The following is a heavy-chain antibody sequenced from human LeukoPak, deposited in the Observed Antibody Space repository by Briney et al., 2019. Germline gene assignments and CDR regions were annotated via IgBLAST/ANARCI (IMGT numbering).Heavy chain of an antibody. CDR1: GASISTSGHY. D-gene: IGHD3-22*01. J-gene: IGHJ4*02. Sequence: SETLSLTCSVSGASISTSGHYWSWIRQHPGKGLDWIGYIYYSGDTHYNASLRSRVSISVDTSRSQFSLKLSSVTAADTAVYYCARVLNYYDNSGYFYFFDYWGQGTPVTVSS. CDR2: IYYSGDT. CDR3: ARVLNYYDNSGYFYFFDY. V-gene: IGHV4-31*03.